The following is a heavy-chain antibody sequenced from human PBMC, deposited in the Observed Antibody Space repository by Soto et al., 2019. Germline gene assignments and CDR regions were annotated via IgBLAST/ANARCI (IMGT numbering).Heavy chain of an antibody. J-gene: IGHJ4*02. Sequence: EVQLLESGGDLVQPGGSLRLSCAASGFIFSSYAMGWVRQAPGKGLQWVSAFSGRGGSTFYADSVKGRFTSSRDSSKSTLYLQMSSLRPEDTAVYYCASVESGGYFDSWGQGTLVTVSS. CDR2: FSGRGGST. D-gene: IGHD6-13*01. CDR1: GFIFSSYA. V-gene: IGHV3-23*01. CDR3: ASVESGGYFDS.